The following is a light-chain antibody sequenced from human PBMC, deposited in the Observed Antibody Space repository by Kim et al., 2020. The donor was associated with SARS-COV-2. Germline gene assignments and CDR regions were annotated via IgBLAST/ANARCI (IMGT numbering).Light chain of an antibody. Sequence: SYELTQPLSVSVALGQTARITGGGNNIGGKSVHWYQQKSGQTPLLVIYRDIHRPSGIPERFSGSNSGNTATLTISRAQAGDEGDYYCQVWDTTTVVFGGGTQLTVL. V-gene: IGLV3-9*01. CDR2: RDI. CDR3: QVWDTTTVV. CDR1: NIGGKS. J-gene: IGLJ2*01.